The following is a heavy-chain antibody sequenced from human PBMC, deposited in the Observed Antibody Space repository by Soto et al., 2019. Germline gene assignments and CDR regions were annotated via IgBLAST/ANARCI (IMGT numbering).Heavy chain of an antibody. CDR1: GFTFSSYA. D-gene: IGHD3-10*01. Sequence: EVQLLESGGGLVQPGGSLRLSCAASGFTFSSYAMSWVRQAPGKGLEWVSAISGSGGSTYYADSVKGRFTISRDNSKNTQYLQMNSLRAEDTAVYYCAKGLNGFRRMVRGVRGDYYYYYGMDVWGQGTTVTVSS. V-gene: IGHV3-23*01. J-gene: IGHJ6*02. CDR2: ISGSGGST. CDR3: AKGLNGFRRMVRGVRGDYYYYYGMDV.